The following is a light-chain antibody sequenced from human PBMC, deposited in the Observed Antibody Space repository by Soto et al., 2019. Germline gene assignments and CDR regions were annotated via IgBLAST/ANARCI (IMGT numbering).Light chain of an antibody. J-gene: IGLJ1*01. CDR3: SSYAGSSNV. Sequence: QSLLPQPASVSGSRGHSVAISCTGTSSDVGGYNYVSWYQQHPGKAPKLMIYEVNKRPSGVPDRFSGSKSGNTASLTVSGLQAEDEADYYCSSYAGSSNVFGTGTKVTVL. V-gene: IGLV2-8*01. CDR1: SSDVGGYNY. CDR2: EVN.